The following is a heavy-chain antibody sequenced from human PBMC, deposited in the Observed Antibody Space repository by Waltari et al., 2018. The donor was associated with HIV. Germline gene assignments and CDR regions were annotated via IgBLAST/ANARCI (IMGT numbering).Heavy chain of an antibody. Sequence: QVQVVQSGAEVKKPGASVKVSCKASGYTFTGYYMHWVRQAPGQGLEWMGPINPIRGGTNYAQKFQGRVTMTRDTSISTAYMELSRLTSDDTAVYFCTRIPKIGVYFDYWGQGTLVTVSS. CDR3: TRIPKIGVYFDY. J-gene: IGHJ4*02. CDR2: INPIRGGT. D-gene: IGHD2-2*02. CDR1: GYTFTGYY. V-gene: IGHV1-2*06.